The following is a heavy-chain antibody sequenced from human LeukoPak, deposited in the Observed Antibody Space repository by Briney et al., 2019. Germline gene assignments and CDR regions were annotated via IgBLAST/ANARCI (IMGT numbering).Heavy chain of an antibody. V-gene: IGHV1-24*01. D-gene: IGHD4-17*01. Sequence: GASVKVSCKVSGYTLTELSMHWVRQAPGKGLEWMGGFDPEDGETIYAQKFQGRVTMTEDTSTDTAHMELSSLRSEDTAVYYCAIGGYRDHNWFDPWGQGTLVTGSS. CDR3: AIGGYRDHNWFDP. CDR2: FDPEDGET. CDR1: GYTLTELS. J-gene: IGHJ5*02.